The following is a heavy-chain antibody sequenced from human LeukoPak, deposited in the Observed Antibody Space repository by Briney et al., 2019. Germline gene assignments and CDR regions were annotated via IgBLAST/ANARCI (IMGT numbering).Heavy chain of an antibody. V-gene: IGHV1-18*01. CDR2: ISAYNGNT. Sequence: ASVKVSCKASGYTFTSHGITWVRQAPGQGLEWMGWISAYNGNTNYAQKLQGRVTMTTDTSTSTAYMELRSLRSDDTAVYYCARGASYYDSSSRFGPWGQGTLVTVSS. D-gene: IGHD3-22*01. J-gene: IGHJ5*02. CDR1: GYTFTSHG. CDR3: ARGASYYDSSSRFGP.